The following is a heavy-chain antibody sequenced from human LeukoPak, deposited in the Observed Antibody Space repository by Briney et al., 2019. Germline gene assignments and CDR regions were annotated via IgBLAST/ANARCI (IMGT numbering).Heavy chain of an antibody. Sequence: GGSLRLSCAASGFTFSSNYMSWVRQAPGKGLEWVAIIYSGNTTYCADSVRSRFTISRDKSKNRLHLQMNSLRAEDTAVYYCATYSSGRRGYYFDSWGQGTLVTVSS. CDR2: IYSGNTT. V-gene: IGHV3-66*01. J-gene: IGHJ4*02. D-gene: IGHD6-19*01. CDR1: GFTFSSNY. CDR3: ATYSSGRRGYYFDS.